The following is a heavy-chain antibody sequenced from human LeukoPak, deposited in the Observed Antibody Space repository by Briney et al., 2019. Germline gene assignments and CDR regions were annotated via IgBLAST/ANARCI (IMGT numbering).Heavy chain of an antibody. V-gene: IGHV3-7*03. CDR1: GFTFSSYW. CDR3: ARDDDIVVVPAAMGAAFDI. Sequence: GGSLRLSCAASGFTFSSYWMSWVRQAPGKRLEWVANIKQDGSEKYYVDSVKGRFTVSRDNAKNSLYLQMNSLRAEDTAVYYCARDDDIVVVPAAMGAAFDIWGQGTMVTVSS. D-gene: IGHD2-2*01. CDR2: IKQDGSEK. J-gene: IGHJ3*02.